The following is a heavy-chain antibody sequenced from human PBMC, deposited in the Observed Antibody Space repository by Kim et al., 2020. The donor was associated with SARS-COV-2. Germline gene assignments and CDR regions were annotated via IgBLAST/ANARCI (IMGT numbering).Heavy chain of an antibody. Sequence: GGSLRLSCAASGFTVSSNYMSWVRQAPGKGLEWVSLIYSGGNTYYADSVKGRFTISRDNSKNTLYLQMNSLRAEDTAVYFCARGHITSYYYGMDVWGQGT. D-gene: IGHD3-10*01. J-gene: IGHJ6*02. CDR2: IYSGGNT. CDR3: ARGHITSYYYGMDV. CDR1: GFTVSSNY. V-gene: IGHV3-53*01.